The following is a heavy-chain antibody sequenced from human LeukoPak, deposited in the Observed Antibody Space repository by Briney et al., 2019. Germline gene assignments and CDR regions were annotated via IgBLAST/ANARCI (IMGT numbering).Heavy chain of an antibody. J-gene: IGHJ4*02. D-gene: IGHD2-21*01. V-gene: IGHV4-38-2*02. Sequence: PSETLSLTCTVSGYSISSGYYWGWIRQPPGKGLEWIGSIYHSGSTYYNPSLKSRVTISVDTSKNQFSLKLSSVTAADTAVYYCARGGHSDFDFWGQGTLVTVSS. CDR1: GYSISSGYY. CDR3: ARGGHSDFDF. CDR2: IYHSGST.